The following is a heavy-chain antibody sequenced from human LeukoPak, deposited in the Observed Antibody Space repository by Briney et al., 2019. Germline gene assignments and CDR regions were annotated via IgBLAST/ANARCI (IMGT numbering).Heavy chain of an antibody. CDR2: ISWYSGNI. CDR3: AKDIAVAGTGGFDY. CDR1: GFTFEDYA. V-gene: IGHV3-9*01. Sequence: GGSLRLSCAASGFTFEDYAVHWPRQAPGKGLEGVSGISWYSGNIGYADSVKGRFTTSRDNAKNSLYLQMNSLRAEDTALYYCAKDIAVAGTGGFDYWGQGTLVTVSS. J-gene: IGHJ4*02. D-gene: IGHD6-19*01.